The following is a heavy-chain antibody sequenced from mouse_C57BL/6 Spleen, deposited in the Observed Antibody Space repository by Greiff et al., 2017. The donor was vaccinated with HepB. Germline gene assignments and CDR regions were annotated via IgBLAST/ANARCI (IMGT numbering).Heavy chain of an antibody. D-gene: IGHD2-3*01. Sequence: EVKLMESGGDLVKPGGSLKLSCAASGFTFSSYGMSWVRQTPDKRLEWVATISSGGSYTYYPDSVKGRFTISRDNAKNTLYLQVSSLKSEDTAMYYCARCYEDWYFDVWGTGTTVTVSS. CDR1: GFTFSSYG. V-gene: IGHV5-6*01. CDR2: ISSGGSYT. J-gene: IGHJ1*03. CDR3: ARCYEDWYFDV.